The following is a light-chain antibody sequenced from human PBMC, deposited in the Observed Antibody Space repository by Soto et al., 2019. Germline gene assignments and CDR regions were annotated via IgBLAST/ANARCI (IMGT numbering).Light chain of an antibody. Sequence: QSVLTQPAYVSGSPGQSITISCTVTSSDLAIYNYVSWYQQQPGKAPKLMIYQVTNRPSGVSNRFSGSRSGNTASLTISGLQAEDEADYYCSSYTDSSNYVFGTGTKV. CDR1: SSDLAIYNY. CDR2: QVT. CDR3: SSYTDSSNYV. J-gene: IGLJ1*01. V-gene: IGLV2-14*01.